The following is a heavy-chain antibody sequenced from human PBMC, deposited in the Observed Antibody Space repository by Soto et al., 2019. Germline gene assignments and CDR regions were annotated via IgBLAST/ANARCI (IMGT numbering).Heavy chain of an antibody. Sequence: SVKVSCKASGGTSSSYAISWVRQAPGQGLEWMGGIIPIFGTANYAQKFQGRVTITADKSTSTAYMELSSLRSEDTAVYYCARVVGIAAAGSYYFGYWGQRPLVTVSS. V-gene: IGHV1-69*06. J-gene: IGHJ4*02. CDR3: ARVVGIAAAGSYYFGY. CDR2: IIPIFGTA. D-gene: IGHD6-13*01. CDR1: GGTSSSYA.